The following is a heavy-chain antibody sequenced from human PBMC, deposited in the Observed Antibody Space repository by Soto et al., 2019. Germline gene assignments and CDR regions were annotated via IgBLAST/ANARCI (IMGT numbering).Heavy chain of an antibody. CDR1: GGTFSSYT. J-gene: IGHJ3*02. V-gene: IGHV1-69*08. Sequence: QVQLVQSGAEVKKPGSSVKVSCKASGGTFSSYTISWVRQAPGQGLEWMGRIIPILGIANYAQKFQGRVTITADKSTSTAYMELSSLRSEDTAVYYCARDRDDDMVRGETNAFDIWGQGTMVTVSS. CDR2: IIPILGIA. D-gene: IGHD3-10*01. CDR3: ARDRDDDMVRGETNAFDI.